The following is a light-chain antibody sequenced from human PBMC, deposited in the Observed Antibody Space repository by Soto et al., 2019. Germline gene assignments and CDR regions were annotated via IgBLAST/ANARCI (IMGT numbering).Light chain of an antibody. CDR3: QQYNNCSPWT. V-gene: IGKV3-15*01. J-gene: IGKJ1*01. Sequence: EIVMTQSPATLSVSPGERATLSCRASQSVSSNLAWYQQKPGQAPRLLIYGASTRATGIPARFSGSGSGTEFTLTISSLQSEEFAVYYCQQYNNCSPWTFGQGTKVDIK. CDR2: GAS. CDR1: QSVSSN.